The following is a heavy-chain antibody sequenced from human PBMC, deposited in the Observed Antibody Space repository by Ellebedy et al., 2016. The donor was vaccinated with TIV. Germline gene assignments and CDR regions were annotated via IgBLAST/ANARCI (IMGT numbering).Heavy chain of an antibody. Sequence: MPSETLSLTCAVSGRSISSSFWTWIRQPPGTALEWIAYFYYSGITSYSPSLKSRVTLSLDTSKNQFSLKLTSVTAADTAVYFCATFTMGRLEYWGRGTLVTVSS. CDR2: FYYSGIT. D-gene: IGHD1-1*01. CDR1: GRSISSSF. J-gene: IGHJ4*02. CDR3: ATFTMGRLEY. V-gene: IGHV4-59*08.